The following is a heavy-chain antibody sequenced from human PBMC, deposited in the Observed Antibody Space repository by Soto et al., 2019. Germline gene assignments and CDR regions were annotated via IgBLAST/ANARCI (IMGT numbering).Heavy chain of an antibody. D-gene: IGHD3-22*01. V-gene: IGHV3-23*01. Sequence: GGSLRLSCAASGFTFSSYAMSWVRQAPGKGLEWVSAISGSGGSTYYADSVKGRFTISRDNSKNTLYLQMNSLRAEDMAVYYCAKIPLVHYYDSSGQNDAFDIWGQGTMVTVSS. CDR2: ISGSGGST. CDR1: GFTFSSYA. J-gene: IGHJ3*02. CDR3: AKIPLVHYYDSSGQNDAFDI.